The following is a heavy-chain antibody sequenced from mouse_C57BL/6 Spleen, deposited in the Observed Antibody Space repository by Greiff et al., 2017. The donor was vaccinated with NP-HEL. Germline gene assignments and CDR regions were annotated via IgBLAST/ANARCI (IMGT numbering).Heavy chain of an antibody. CDR1: GFNIKDYY. CDR3: TTLDSSGYD. CDR2: SDPEDGDT. J-gene: IGHJ2*01. Sequence: EVQLQQSGAELVRPGASVKLSCTASGFNIKDYYMHWVKQRPEQGLEWIGRSDPEDGDTEYAPKFQGKATMTADTSPNTAYLQLSSLTSEDTAVYYCTTLDSSGYDWGQGTTLTVSS. D-gene: IGHD3-2*02. V-gene: IGHV14-1*01.